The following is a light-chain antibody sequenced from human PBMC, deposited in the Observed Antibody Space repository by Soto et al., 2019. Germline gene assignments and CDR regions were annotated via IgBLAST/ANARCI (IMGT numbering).Light chain of an antibody. CDR2: DAS. J-gene: IGKJ2*03. CDR3: QQYKSYYG. Sequence: DIQMTQSPSTLSAFVGDRVTITCRASQSIGTSLAWYQQKPGKAPKFLIYDASSLESGVPSRFSGSGSGTEFSLTISSLQSDDFATYYCQQYKSYYGFDQGTKLEI. V-gene: IGKV1-5*01. CDR1: QSIGTS.